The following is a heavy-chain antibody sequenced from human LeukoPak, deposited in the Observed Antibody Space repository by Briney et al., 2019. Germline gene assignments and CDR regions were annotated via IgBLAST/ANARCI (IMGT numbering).Heavy chain of an antibody. CDR2: IYDSGST. V-gene: IGHV4-39*01. J-gene: IGHJ5*02. CDR3: ARQYGP. CDR1: GGSIRSSYYY. Sequence: SETLSLTCNVSGGSIRSSYYYWGWIRQPPGKGLEWMGSIYDSGSTYYNPSLKSRVTISVDTSKNQFSLKLNSVTAADTAVYYCARQYGPWGQGTLVTVSS. D-gene: IGHD3-10*01.